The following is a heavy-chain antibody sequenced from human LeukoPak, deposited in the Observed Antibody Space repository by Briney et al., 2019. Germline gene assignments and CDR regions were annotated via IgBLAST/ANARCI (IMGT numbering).Heavy chain of an antibody. CDR2: INWNGGST. D-gene: IGHD1-26*01. CDR3: AKTGDFAGATTPIDY. CDR1: GFTFDDYG. V-gene: IGHV3-20*04. J-gene: IGHJ4*02. Sequence: GGSLRLSCAASGFTFDDYGMSWVRQAPGKGLEWVSGINWNGGSTGYADSVKGRFTISRDDSKSIAYLQMNSLRAEDTAVYYCAKTGDFAGATTPIDYWGQGTLVTVSS.